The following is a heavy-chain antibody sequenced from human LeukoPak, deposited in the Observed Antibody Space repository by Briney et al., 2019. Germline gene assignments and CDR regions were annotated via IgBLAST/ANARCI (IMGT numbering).Heavy chain of an antibody. CDR3: AGGAVAAYYFAY. V-gene: IGHV4-34*01. J-gene: IGHJ4*02. CDR1: GGSFSGDY. D-gene: IGHD6-19*01. CDR2: IKHSGST. Sequence: PSETLSLTCAVYGGSFSGDYWSWIRQPPGKGLEWIGEIKHSGSTNYNPSLKSRVTISVDTSKNQFSLKLSSVAAEDTAVYYCAGGAVAAYYFAYWGQGTLVTVSS.